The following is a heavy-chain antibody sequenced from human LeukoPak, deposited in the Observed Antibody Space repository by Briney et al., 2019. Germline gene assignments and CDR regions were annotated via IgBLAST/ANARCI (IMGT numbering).Heavy chain of an antibody. V-gene: IGHV3-48*01. J-gene: IGHJ6*02. CDR2: ISISSTTI. D-gene: IGHD6-13*01. CDR3: ARDAAGDGYGRDV. Sequence: HTGGSLRLSCAASGFTFSRYNMNWVRQTPGRGLEWVSYISISSTTIYYADSVKGRFTISRDNSKNTLYLQMNSLRAEDTAVYYCARDAAGDGYGRDVWGQGTTVTVSS. CDR1: GFTFSRYN.